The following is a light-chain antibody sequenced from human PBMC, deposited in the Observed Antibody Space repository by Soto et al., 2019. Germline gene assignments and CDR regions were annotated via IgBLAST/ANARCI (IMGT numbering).Light chain of an antibody. V-gene: IGKV1-39*01. J-gene: IGKJ1*01. CDR3: QQSYSTPRT. CDR1: QSISSY. CDR2: AAS. Sequence: IQMTQSPSALSASVGDRVTITWRSSQSISSYLNWYQQKPGKAPKLLIYAASSLQSGVPSRFSGSGSATDFTLTISSLQHEDFATYYCQQSYSTPRTFGQGTKVDIK.